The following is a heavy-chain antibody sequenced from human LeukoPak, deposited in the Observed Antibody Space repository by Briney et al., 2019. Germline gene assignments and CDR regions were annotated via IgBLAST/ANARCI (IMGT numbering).Heavy chain of an antibody. CDR2: ISAYNGNT. D-gene: IGHD3-10*01. Sequence: EASVKVSCKASGYTFTSYGISWVRQAPGQGLEWMGWISAYNGNTNYAQKLQGRVTMTTDTSTSTAYMELRSLRSDDTAVYYCARDGGELLWFGELPQGFDYWGQGTLVTVSS. CDR1: GYTFTSYG. V-gene: IGHV1-18*01. CDR3: ARDGGELLWFGELPQGFDY. J-gene: IGHJ4*02.